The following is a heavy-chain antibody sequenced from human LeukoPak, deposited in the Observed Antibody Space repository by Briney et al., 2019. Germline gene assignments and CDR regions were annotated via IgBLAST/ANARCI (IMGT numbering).Heavy chain of an antibody. CDR3: ARGTVFGVATNWFDP. D-gene: IGHD3-3*01. Sequence: GGSLRLSCAASGFTFSGSAMHWVRQASGKGLEWVGRIRSKANSYATAYAASVKGRFTISSDDSKNTAYLQMNSLKTEDTAVYYCARGTVFGVATNWFDPWGRGTLVTVSS. CDR2: IRSKANSYAT. J-gene: IGHJ5*02. CDR1: GFTFSGSA. V-gene: IGHV3-73*01.